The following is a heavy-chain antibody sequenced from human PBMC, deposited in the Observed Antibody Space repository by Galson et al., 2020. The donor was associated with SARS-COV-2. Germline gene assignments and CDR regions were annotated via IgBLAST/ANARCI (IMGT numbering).Heavy chain of an antibody. Sequence: GGSLRLSCAASGFTFSSYAMPWVRQAPGTGLEWVAVISYDGSNKYYADSVKGRFTISRDNSKNTLYLQMNSLRAEDTAVYYCARGIFVSFDSSCYLVYWRSAENYFFYYGLGVWGQGTTVTVSS. CDR3: ARGIFVSFDSSCYLVYWRSAENYFFYYGLGV. CDR1: GFTFSSYA. D-gene: IGHD3-22*01. V-gene: IGHV3-30*04. J-gene: IGHJ6*02. CDR2: ISYDGSNK.